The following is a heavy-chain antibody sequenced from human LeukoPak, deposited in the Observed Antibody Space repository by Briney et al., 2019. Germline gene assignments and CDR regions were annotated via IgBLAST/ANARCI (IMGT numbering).Heavy chain of an antibody. Sequence: GASVKVSCKASGYTFTGYYMHWVRQAPGQGLEWMGWINPNSGGTNYAQKFQGWVTMTRDTSISTAYMELSRLRSDDTAVYYCARARLPISIKTAVQYYFDYWGQGTLVTVSS. CDR2: INPNSGGT. J-gene: IGHJ4*02. D-gene: IGHD2-2*01. V-gene: IGHV1-2*04. CDR1: GYTFTGYY. CDR3: ARARLPISIKTAVQYYFDY.